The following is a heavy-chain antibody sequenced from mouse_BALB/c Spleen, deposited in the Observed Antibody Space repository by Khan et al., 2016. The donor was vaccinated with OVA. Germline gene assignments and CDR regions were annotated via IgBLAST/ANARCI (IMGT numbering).Heavy chain of an antibody. J-gene: IGHJ4*01. CDR3: ARDGSRYNYAMDY. CDR1: GYSITSDYA. D-gene: IGHD2-3*01. CDR2: ISSSGST. V-gene: IGHV3-2*02. Sequence: EVQLQESGPGLVKPSQSLSLTCTVTGYSITSDYAWNWIRQFPGNKLEGMGYISSSGSTNYNPALKSRISITRDTSKNQFFLQLNSVTTEDTATYYCARDGSRYNYAMDYWGQGTSVTVSS.